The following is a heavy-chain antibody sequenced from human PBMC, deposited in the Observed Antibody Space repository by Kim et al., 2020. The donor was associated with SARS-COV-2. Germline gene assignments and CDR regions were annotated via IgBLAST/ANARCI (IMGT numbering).Heavy chain of an antibody. CDR1: GFIFRNYG. Sequence: GGSLRLSCAASGFIFRNYGLHWVRQAPGKGLEWVAVIWYDGSITYYADSVKGRFTISRDNSKNTLYLQMNSLRAEDTAVYYCAKAPADGDYYYWGQGTLVTVSS. CDR2: IWYDGSIT. D-gene: IGHD4-17*01. J-gene: IGHJ4*02. V-gene: IGHV3-33*06. CDR3: AKAPADGDYYY.